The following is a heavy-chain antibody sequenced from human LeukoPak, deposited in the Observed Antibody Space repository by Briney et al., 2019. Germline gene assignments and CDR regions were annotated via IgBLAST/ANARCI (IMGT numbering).Heavy chain of an antibody. J-gene: IGHJ4*02. V-gene: IGHV4-59*01. Sequence: TSSETLSLTCTVSGGSISSYYWSWIRQPPGKGLEWIGYIYYTGSSDYNPSLKGRITMSVDTSKNQFSLKLSSMTAADTALYYCARVHTDSSGYYHYLFDYWGQGTLVTVSA. D-gene: IGHD3-22*01. CDR3: ARVHTDSSGYYHYLFDY. CDR2: IYYTGSS. CDR1: GGSISSYY.